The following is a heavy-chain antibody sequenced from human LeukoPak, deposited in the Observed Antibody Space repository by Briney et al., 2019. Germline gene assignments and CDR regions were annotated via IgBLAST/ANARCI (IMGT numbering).Heavy chain of an antibody. Sequence: SETLSLTCTVSGGSISSYYWSWIRQPPGKGLEWIGYIYYSGSTNYNPSLKSRVTISVDTSKNQFSLKLSSVTAADTAVYYCARGQLDYYDSSGFLGWGQGTLVTVSS. J-gene: IGHJ4*02. CDR2: IYYSGST. D-gene: IGHD3-22*01. CDR1: GGSISSYY. V-gene: IGHV4-59*01. CDR3: ARGQLDYYDSSGFLG.